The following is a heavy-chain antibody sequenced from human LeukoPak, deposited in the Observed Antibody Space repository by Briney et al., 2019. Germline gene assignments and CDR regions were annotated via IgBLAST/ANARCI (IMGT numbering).Heavy chain of an antibody. CDR2: ISSNGSTI. V-gene: IGHV3-11*01. J-gene: IGHJ6*02. CDR1: GFTVSDYY. Sequence: GGSLRLSCAASGFTVSDYYMSWIRQAPGTGLEWVSYISSNGSTIYYADSVTGRFTISRDNAKNSPYLQINSLRAEDTAVYYCARARGYCSSTSCYRILYYYGMDVWGQGTTVTVSS. CDR3: ARARGYCSSTSCYRILYYYGMDV. D-gene: IGHD2-2*01.